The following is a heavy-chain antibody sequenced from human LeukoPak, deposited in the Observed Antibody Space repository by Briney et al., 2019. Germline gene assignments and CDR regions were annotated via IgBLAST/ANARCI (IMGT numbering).Heavy chain of an antibody. D-gene: IGHD6-13*01. CDR1: GGSISSSSYY. V-gene: IGHV4-39*07. J-gene: IGHJ5*02. CDR2: IYYSGST. Sequence: SETLSLTCTVSGGSISSSSYYWGWIRQPPGKGLEWIGSIYYSGSTYYNPSLKSRVTISVDKSKNQFSLKLSSVTAADTAVYYCARERGIAAAGWFDPWGQGTLVTVSS. CDR3: ARERGIAAAGWFDP.